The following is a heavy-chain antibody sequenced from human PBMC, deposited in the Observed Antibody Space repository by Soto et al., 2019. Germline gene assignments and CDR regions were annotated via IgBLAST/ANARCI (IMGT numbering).Heavy chain of an antibody. V-gene: IGHV1-18*01. CDR1: GYTFTSYG. CDR2: ISAYNGNT. J-gene: IGHJ5*02. CDR3: ARDGYDFWSGYYTRFDP. D-gene: IGHD3-3*01. Sequence: QVQLVQSGAEVKKPGASVKVSCKASGYTFTSYGISWARQAPGQGLEWMGWISAYNGNTNYAQKLQGRVTMTTDTSTSTAYMELRSLRSDDTAVYYCARDGYDFWSGYYTRFDPWGQGTLVTVSS.